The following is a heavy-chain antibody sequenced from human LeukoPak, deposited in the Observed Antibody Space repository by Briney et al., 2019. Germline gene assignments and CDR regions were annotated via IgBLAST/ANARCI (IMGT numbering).Heavy chain of an antibody. J-gene: IGHJ4*02. CDR1: GFTFSSYD. CDR2: IGTAGDT. V-gene: IGHV3-13*01. D-gene: IGHD6-19*01. Sequence: GGSLRLSCAASGFTFSSYDMHWVRQASRTRLKWVSAIGTAGDTYYPGSVKGRFTISRENAKNSLYLQMNSLRAGDTAVYYCARALPIAVAGTGPGDYWGQGTLVTVSS. CDR3: ARALPIAVAGTGPGDY.